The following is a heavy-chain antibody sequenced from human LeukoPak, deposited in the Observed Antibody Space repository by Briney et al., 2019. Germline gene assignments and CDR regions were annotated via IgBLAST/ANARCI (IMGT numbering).Heavy chain of an antibody. V-gene: IGHV1-8*01. Sequence: ASVTVSCKASGYTFTSYDINWVRQATGQGLEWMGWMNPNSDNTDFAQKFHGRVTMTRNTSISTAYMELSSLRSEDTAVYYCARGSGISGSYEYWGQGTLVTVSS. CDR2: MNPNSDNT. J-gene: IGHJ4*02. CDR1: GYTFTSYD. CDR3: ARGSGISGSYEY. D-gene: IGHD1-26*01.